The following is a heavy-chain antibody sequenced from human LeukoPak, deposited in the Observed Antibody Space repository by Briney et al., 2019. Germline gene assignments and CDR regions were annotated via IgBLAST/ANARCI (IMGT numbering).Heavy chain of an antibody. D-gene: IGHD2-15*01. CDR3: ARDIRVHQYCSGGSCYSRHFDY. Sequence: PSETLSLTCTVSGASVSSGSYYWTWIRQPPGKGLEWIGYIYYSGSTNYNPSLKSRVTISVDTSKNQFSLKLSSVTAADTAVYYCARDIRVHQYCSGGSCYSRHFDYWGQGTLVTVSS. J-gene: IGHJ4*02. CDR2: IYYSGST. V-gene: IGHV4-61*01. CDR1: GASVSSGSYY.